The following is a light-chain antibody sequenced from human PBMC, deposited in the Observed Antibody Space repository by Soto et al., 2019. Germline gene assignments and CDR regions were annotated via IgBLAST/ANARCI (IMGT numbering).Light chain of an antibody. J-gene: IGKJ4*01. CDR2: DAS. CDR1: QSVTTY. V-gene: IGKV3-11*01. CDR3: HRCANWPLT. Sequence: EIVLTQSTATLSLSPGERATLSCRASQSVTTYLAWYQQKPGQAPRLLIYDASNRATGIPARFSGSGSGTDFTLTISSLEPEDFAVYYCHRCANWPLTFGGGTKVEIK.